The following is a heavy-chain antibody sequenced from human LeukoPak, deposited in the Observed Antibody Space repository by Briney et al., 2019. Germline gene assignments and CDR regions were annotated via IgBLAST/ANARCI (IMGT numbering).Heavy chain of an antibody. J-gene: IGHJ4*02. Sequence: GGSLRLSCAASGFTFSSYAMSWVHQAPGKGLEWVSAISGSGGSTCYADSVKGRFTISRDNSKNTLYLQMNSLRAEDTAVYYCAKDGSIAVAGTLGYWGQGTLVTVSS. CDR2: ISGSGGST. CDR1: GFTFSSYA. V-gene: IGHV3-23*01. CDR3: AKDGSIAVAGTLGY. D-gene: IGHD6-19*01.